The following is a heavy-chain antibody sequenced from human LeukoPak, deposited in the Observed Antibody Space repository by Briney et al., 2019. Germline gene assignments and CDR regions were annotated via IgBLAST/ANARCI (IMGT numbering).Heavy chain of an antibody. CDR3: ARQELYRDY. CDR2: IYYSGST. V-gene: IGHV4-39*01. D-gene: IGHD2-2*01. J-gene: IGHJ4*02. Sequence: SETLSLTCTVSGGSISGSSYYWGWIRQPPGKGLEWIGSIYYSGSTYYNPSLKSRVTMSVDTSKNQFSLKLSSVTAADTAVYYCARQELYRDYWGQGTLVTVSS. CDR1: GGSISGSSYY.